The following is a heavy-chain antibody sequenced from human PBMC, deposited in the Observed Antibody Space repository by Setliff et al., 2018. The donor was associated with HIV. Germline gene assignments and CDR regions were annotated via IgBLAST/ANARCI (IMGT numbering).Heavy chain of an antibody. D-gene: IGHD2-21*02. CDR3: ARVGKWVVTALTFDY. Sequence: ASVKVSCKVSRYTLTELSRHWVRQAPGKGLEWMGGFDPEDGETIYAQKFQGRVTMTEDTSTDTAYMELSSLRSEDTAVYYCARVGKWVVTALTFDYWGQGTLVTVSS. CDR2: FDPEDGET. CDR1: RYTLTELS. V-gene: IGHV1-24*01. J-gene: IGHJ4*02.